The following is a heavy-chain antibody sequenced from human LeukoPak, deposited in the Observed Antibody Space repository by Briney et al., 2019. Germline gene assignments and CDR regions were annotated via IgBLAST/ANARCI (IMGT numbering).Heavy chain of an antibody. CDR1: GGTFSSYA. J-gene: IGHJ4*02. CDR3: AGDRQWLPGGGFDY. CDR2: IIPIFGIA. V-gene: IGHV1-69*04. D-gene: IGHD6-19*01. Sequence: SVKVSCKASGGTFSSYAISWVRHAPGQGLEWMGRIIPIFGIANYAQKFQGRVTITADKSTSTAYLELSSLRSEDTAVYYCAGDRQWLPGGGFDYWGQGTLVTVSS.